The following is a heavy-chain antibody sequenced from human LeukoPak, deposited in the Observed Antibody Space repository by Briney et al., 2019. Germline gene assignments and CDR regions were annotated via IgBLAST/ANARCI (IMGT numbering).Heavy chain of an antibody. Sequence: GGSLRLSCAASGFTFTTYRMNWVRQGPGKGLECVSYISPNSGKKNYADSVKGRFTISRDNAKNSLYLQKDSLRVADTAVYYSARDDRAGYSGYDSVPHLFVDDVWGSYRYNGDWGQGTLVTVSS. CDR3: ARDDRAGYSGYDSVPHLFVDDVWGSYRYNGD. CDR1: GFTFTTYR. J-gene: IGHJ4*02. D-gene: IGHD3-16*02. V-gene: IGHV3-48*01. CDR2: ISPNSGKK.